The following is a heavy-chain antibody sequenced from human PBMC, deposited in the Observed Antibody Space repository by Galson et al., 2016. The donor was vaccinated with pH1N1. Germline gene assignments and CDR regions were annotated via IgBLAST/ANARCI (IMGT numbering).Heavy chain of an antibody. V-gene: IGHV5-51*01. CDR1: ENNFSNYW. CDR2: IYPADSDT. J-gene: IGHJ4*02. D-gene: IGHD3-10*01. CDR3: ATLRRSYGIEY. Sequence: QSGAEVKKPGESLKISCKGSENNFSNYWIGWVRQMPGKGLEWMGIIYPADSDTRYSRSFQGQVTMSAEKSISTAYLQWSSLKASDTAIYYCATLRRSYGIEYWGQGTLVTVSS.